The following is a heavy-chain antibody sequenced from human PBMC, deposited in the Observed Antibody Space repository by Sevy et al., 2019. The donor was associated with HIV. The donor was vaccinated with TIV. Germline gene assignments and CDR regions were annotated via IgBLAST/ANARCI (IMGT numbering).Heavy chain of an antibody. V-gene: IGHV5-51*01. Sequence: GGSLKISCKGSGYSFTYYWIGWVRQMPGKGLEWMGIIYPGDSHTIYSPSFQGQVSISADKSISTACLQWSSLKASDTAMYYCARGNYYDSSGYYPTSFDYWGQGTLVTVSS. CDR2: IYPGDSHT. CDR1: GYSFTYYW. D-gene: IGHD3-22*01. J-gene: IGHJ4*02. CDR3: ARGNYYDSSGYYPTSFDY.